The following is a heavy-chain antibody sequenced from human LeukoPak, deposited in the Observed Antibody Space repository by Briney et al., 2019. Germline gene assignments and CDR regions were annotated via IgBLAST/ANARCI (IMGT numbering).Heavy chain of an antibody. V-gene: IGHV4-59*08. CDR3: ARQRRGYSSGWFFGFDY. D-gene: IGHD6-19*01. J-gene: IGHJ4*02. CDR1: DGSISSYY. Sequence: SETLSLTCTVSDGSISSYYWSWIRQPPGKGLEWIGYIYYSGSTNYNPSLKSRVTISVDTSKNQFSLKLSSVTAADTAVYYCARQRRGYSSGWFFGFDYWGQGTLVTVSS. CDR2: IYYSGST.